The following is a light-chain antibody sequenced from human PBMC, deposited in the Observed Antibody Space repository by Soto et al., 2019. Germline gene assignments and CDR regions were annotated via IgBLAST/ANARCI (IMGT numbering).Light chain of an antibody. CDR2: EDS. J-gene: IGLJ1*01. CDR3: GSWDSSLSAVV. CDR1: GSSTGKNY. V-gene: IGLV1-51*02. Sequence: QSVLTQPPSVSVAPGQKVTISCSGSGSSTGKNYVSWYQQLPGTAPKLLIYEDSRRPSGIPDRFSGSKSGTSATLGITGLQTGDEADYYCGSWDSSLSAVVFGTGTKVT.